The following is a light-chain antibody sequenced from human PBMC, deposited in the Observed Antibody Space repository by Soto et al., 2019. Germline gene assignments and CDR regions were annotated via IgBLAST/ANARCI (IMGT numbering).Light chain of an antibody. J-gene: IGKJ5*01. CDR3: QQRSNWPPIT. CDR1: QRVSSY. Sequence: EIVLTQSPATLSLSPGERATLSCRARQRVSSYLARYQQKPGQAPRLLSYDASNRATGIPARFSGSGSGTDFTLTISSLEPEDFAVYYCQQRSNWPPITFGQGTRLEIK. CDR2: DAS. V-gene: IGKV3-11*01.